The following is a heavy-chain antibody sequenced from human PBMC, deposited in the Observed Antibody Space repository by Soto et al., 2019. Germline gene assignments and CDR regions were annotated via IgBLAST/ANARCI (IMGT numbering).Heavy chain of an antibody. D-gene: IGHD4-17*01. CDR3: ARDRGYGGNPGHFDL. CDR2: IIPIFGTA. J-gene: IGHJ2*01. V-gene: IGHV1-69*01. Sequence: QVQLVQSGAEVKKPGSSVKVSCKASGGTFSSYAISWVRQAPGQGLEWMGGIIPIFGTANYAQKFQGRVTITADESTSTADMELSSLRSEDTAVYYCARDRGYGGNPGHFDLWGRGTLVTVSS. CDR1: GGTFSSYA.